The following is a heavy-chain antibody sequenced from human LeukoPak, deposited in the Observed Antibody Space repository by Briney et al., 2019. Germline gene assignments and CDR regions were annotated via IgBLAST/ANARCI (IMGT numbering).Heavy chain of an antibody. Sequence: GGSLRLSCAASGFNVSNNYMSWVRQAPGKGLEWVSVIYSAGVTYYGDSVKGRFTISRENAKNSLYLQMNSLRAGDTAVYYCARGPPYYGMDVWGQGTTVTVSS. J-gene: IGHJ6*02. CDR1: GFNVSNNY. V-gene: IGHV3-53*01. CDR3: ARGPPYYGMDV. CDR2: IYSAGVT.